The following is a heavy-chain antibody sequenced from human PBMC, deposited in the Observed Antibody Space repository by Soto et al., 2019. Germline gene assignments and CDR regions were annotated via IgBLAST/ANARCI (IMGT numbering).Heavy chain of an antibody. CDR2: IYYSGST. Sequence: SETLSLTCAVYGGSFSGYYWSWIRQPPGKGLEWIGYIYYSGSTNYNPSLKSRVTISVDTSKNQFSLKLSSVTAADTAVYYCARDDYYYYGMDVWGQGTTVTVSS. V-gene: IGHV4-59*01. CDR1: GGSFSGYY. CDR3: ARDDYYYYGMDV. J-gene: IGHJ6*02.